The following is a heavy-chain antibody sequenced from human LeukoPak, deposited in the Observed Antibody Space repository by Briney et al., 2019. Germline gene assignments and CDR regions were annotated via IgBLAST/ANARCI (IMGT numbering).Heavy chain of an antibody. CDR2: ISYSGGT. J-gene: IGHJ4*02. CDR1: GGSISNYY. CDR3: ARGTYSGSYSIYFDY. V-gene: IGHV4-59*01. Sequence: PSETLSLTCTVSGGSISNYYWNWIRQRPGKGLEWVGHISYSGGTKYNPSLQSRVTISIDTSKNQFSLRLSSVTAADTAVYYCARGTYSGSYSIYFDYWGQGSLVTVSP. D-gene: IGHD1-26*01.